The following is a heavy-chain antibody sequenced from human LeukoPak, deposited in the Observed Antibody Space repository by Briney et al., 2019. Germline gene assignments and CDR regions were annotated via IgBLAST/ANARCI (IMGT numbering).Heavy chain of an antibody. D-gene: IGHD3-10*01. CDR1: GFTFSSYS. Sequence: PGGSLRLSCAASGFTFSSYSMNWVRQAPGKGLEWLSSISSSSSYIYYADSVKGRFTISRDNAKNSLYLQMNSLRAEDTAVYYCARDQMGFGSAFDIWGQGTMVTVSS. V-gene: IGHV3-21*01. CDR2: ISSSSSYI. CDR3: ARDQMGFGSAFDI. J-gene: IGHJ3*02.